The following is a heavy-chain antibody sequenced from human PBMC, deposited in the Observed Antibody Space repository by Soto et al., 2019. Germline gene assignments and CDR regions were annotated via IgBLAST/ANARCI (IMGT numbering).Heavy chain of an antibody. D-gene: IGHD1-26*01. CDR1: GGSISSSNW. CDR2: IYHSGST. V-gene: IGHV4-4*02. Sequence: SETLSLTCAVSGGSISSSNWWSWVRQPPGKGLEWIGEIYHSGSTNYNPSLESRVTISVDKSKNQFSLKLSSVTAADTAVYYCARARSVGATWSESDYWGQGTLVTVSS. CDR3: ARARSVGATWSESDY. J-gene: IGHJ4*02.